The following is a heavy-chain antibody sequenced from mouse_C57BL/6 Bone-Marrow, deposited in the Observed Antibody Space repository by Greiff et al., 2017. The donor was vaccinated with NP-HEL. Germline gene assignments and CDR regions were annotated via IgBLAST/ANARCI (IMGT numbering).Heavy chain of an antibody. CDR3: ARKAYYGRSYEFAY. V-gene: IGHV1-50*01. J-gene: IGHJ3*01. D-gene: IGHD1-1*01. Sequence: QVQLRQPGAELVKPGASVKLSCKASGYTFTTYWMQWVKQRPGQGLEWIGEIDPSDSYTNYNPKFKGKATLTVDTSSSTAYMQLSSLTSEDSAVYYGARKAYYGRSYEFAYWGQGTLVTVSA. CDR2: IDPSDSYT. CDR1: GYTFTTYW.